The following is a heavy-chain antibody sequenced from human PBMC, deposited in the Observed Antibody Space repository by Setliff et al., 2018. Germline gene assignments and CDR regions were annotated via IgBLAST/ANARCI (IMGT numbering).Heavy chain of an antibody. Sequence: LSLTCTVYGGSFTNYYWRWIHQPPGKGLEWIVEINHRGSTNYIPSLKSRLTISVDTSKNQFSLKLSSVTAADTAVYYFRLAHCSNNCEEALDYWSQGTLVTVSS. CDR2: INHRGST. CDR1: GGSFTNYY. V-gene: IGHV4-34*01. J-gene: IGHJ4*02. D-gene: IGHD2-2*01. CDR3: RLAHCSNNCEEALDY.